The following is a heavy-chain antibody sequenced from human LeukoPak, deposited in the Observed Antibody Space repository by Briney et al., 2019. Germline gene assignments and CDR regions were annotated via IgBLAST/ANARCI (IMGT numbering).Heavy chain of an antibody. J-gene: IGHJ4*02. CDR2: ISHRGNT. D-gene: IGHD6-13*01. V-gene: IGHV4-59*01. Sequence: SETLSLTCTVSGASISTYYWSWIRQPPGKGLEWIGFISHRGNTNYNSSLKSRITISADTSKNQLSLKLSSVTAADTAIYYCARGTTSAAAVPDYWGQGTLVTVSS. CDR1: GASISTYY. CDR3: ARGTTSAAAVPDY.